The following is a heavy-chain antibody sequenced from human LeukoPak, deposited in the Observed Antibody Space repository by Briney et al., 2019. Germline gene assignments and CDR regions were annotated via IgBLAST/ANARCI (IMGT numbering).Heavy chain of an antibody. V-gene: IGHV1-18*01. CDR3: LRDELRPRLTPDY. D-gene: IGHD6-25*01. Sequence: GASVKVSCRASGYTFNTYGISWVRHAPGQGLEWMGWISTYNGDTNYVQNLQGRVTMTTDTSTSTAYMELMSLRSDDTAVYYCLRDELRPRLTPDYWGQGTLVTVSS. CDR1: GYTFNTYG. J-gene: IGHJ4*02. CDR2: ISTYNGDT.